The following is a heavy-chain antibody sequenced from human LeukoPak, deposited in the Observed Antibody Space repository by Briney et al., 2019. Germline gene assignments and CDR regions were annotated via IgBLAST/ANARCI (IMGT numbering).Heavy chain of an antibody. CDR2: ISSSGSTV. V-gene: IGHV3-48*03. Sequence: GGSLRLSCAASGFTFNNYEMNWVRQAPGKGLEWVSYISSSGSTVYYADSVTGRFTISRDNAKTSLYLQMNSLRAEDTVLYYCAREEFDYWGQGTLVTVSS. J-gene: IGHJ4*02. CDR3: AREEFDY. CDR1: GFTFNNYE.